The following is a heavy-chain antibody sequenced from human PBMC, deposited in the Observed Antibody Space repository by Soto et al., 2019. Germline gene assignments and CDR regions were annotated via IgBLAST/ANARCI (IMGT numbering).Heavy chain of an antibody. CDR3: AGDFGGYARFDL. D-gene: IGHD5-12*01. CDR2: INAAGNFL. J-gene: IGHJ4*02. Sequence: VRLVESGGGLVQPGGSLRLSCAASGFGFTDYTMAWLRQTPGGGLEWVSSINAAGNFLSYADSFKGRATISRDNAKESLFLPLNGLRVGDTAVYYCAGDFGGYARFDLWGQGTGVSVSS. V-gene: IGHV3-21*02. CDR1: GFGFTDYT.